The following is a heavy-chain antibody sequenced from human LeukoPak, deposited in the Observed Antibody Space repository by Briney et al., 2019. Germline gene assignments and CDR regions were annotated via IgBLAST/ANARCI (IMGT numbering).Heavy chain of an antibody. CDR2: IIPIFGTA. CDR3: AGGLTRWLHTTYYFDY. V-gene: IGHV1-69*13. D-gene: IGHD5-24*01. J-gene: IGHJ4*02. CDR1: GGTFSSYA. Sequence: ASVKVSCKASGGTFSSYAISWVRQAPGQGLEWMGGIIPIFGTANYAQKFQGRVTITADESTSTAYMELSSLGSEDTAVYYCAGGLTRWLHTTYYFDYWGQGTLVTVSS.